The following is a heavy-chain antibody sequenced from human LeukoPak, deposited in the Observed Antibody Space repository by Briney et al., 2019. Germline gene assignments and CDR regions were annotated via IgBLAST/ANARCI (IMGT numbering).Heavy chain of an antibody. CDR2: ISYSGST. CDR3: ARLYCSTTRCYVGNNWFGP. Sequence: PSETLSLTCAVSGGSISSGGYSWSWIRQHPGKGLEWIGYISYSGSTYYSPSLQSRVTISIDTSKNQFSLQLSSVSAADTAVYYCARLYCSTTRCYVGNNWFGPWGQGTLVTVSS. J-gene: IGHJ5*02. CDR1: GGSISSGGYS. D-gene: IGHD2-2*01. V-gene: IGHV4-31*11.